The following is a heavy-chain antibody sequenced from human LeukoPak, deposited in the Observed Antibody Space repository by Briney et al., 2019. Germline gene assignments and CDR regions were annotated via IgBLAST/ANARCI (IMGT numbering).Heavy chain of an antibody. D-gene: IGHD4-23*01. CDR2: IWYDGSNK. CDR3: AKRSAYGGNWNYFDY. J-gene: IGHJ4*02. V-gene: IGHV3-33*06. CDR1: GFTFSSYG. Sequence: GRSLRLSCAASGFTFSSYGMHWVRQAPGKGLEWVAVIWYDGSNKYYADSVKGRFTISRDNSKNTLYLQMNSLRAEDTAVYYCAKRSAYGGNWNYFDYWGQGTLVTVSS.